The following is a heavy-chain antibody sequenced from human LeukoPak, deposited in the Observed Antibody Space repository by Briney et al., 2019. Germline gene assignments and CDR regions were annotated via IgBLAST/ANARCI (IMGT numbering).Heavy chain of an antibody. CDR1: GFTFSSYS. V-gene: IGHV3-48*01. CDR2: ISSSSSTI. Sequence: GGSLRLSCAASGFTFSSYSMNWVRQAPGKGLEWVSYISSSSSTIYYADSVKGRFTISRDNSKNTLYLQMNSLRAEDTAVYYCAKSQARVLLWFGENYFDYWGQGTLVTVSS. J-gene: IGHJ4*02. CDR3: AKSQARVLLWFGENYFDY. D-gene: IGHD3-10*01.